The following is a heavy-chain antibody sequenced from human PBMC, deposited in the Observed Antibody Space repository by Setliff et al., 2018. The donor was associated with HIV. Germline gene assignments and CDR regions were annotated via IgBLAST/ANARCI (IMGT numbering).Heavy chain of an antibody. CDR1: GDSLAGSRYS. CDR2: LFHTGSS. V-gene: IGHV4-39*01. CDR3: ARPTTGLGGGAAFDI. Sequence: SETLSLTCTVSGDSLAGSRYSWGWVRQPPGQGLEWLGNLFHTGSSYFNPSLKSRLTMSVDTSKNQFSLSLISMTAADSAVYFCARPTTGLGGGAAFDIWGQGTMVTVAS. D-gene: IGHD2-8*01. J-gene: IGHJ3*02.